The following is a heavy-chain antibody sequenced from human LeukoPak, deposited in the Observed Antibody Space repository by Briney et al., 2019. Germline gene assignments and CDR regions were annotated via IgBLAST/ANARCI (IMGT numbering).Heavy chain of an antibody. CDR3: ARESSTSQTNLFDY. D-gene: IGHD6-6*01. Sequence: SETLSLTCTVSGDSITSNYWTWIRQPPGKGLEWIAYLRYGGNTNHNSSLKGRVTISLDTSKNQFSLILGSVTAADTVIYYCARESSTSQTNLFDYWGQGTLVTVSS. V-gene: IGHV4-59*01. CDR2: LRYGGNT. J-gene: IGHJ4*02. CDR1: GDSITSNY.